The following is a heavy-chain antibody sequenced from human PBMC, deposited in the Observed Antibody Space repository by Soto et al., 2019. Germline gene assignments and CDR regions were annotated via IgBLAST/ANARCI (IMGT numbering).Heavy chain of an antibody. Sequence: PSETLSLTCTVSGGSISSSSYYWGWIRQPPGKGLEWIGSIYYSGSTYYNPSLKSRVAISVDTSKNQFSLKLSSVTAADTAVYYCARRIRVKGSSGWYIYGMDVWGQGTTVTVSS. CDR1: GGSISSSSYY. CDR2: IYYSGST. CDR3: ARRIRVKGSSGWYIYGMDV. J-gene: IGHJ6*02. D-gene: IGHD6-19*01. V-gene: IGHV4-39*01.